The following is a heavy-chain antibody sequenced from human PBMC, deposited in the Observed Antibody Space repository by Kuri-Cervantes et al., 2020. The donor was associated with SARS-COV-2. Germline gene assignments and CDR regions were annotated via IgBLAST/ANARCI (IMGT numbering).Heavy chain of an antibody. Sequence: KISCKGSGYSFTSYWISWVRQAPGQGLEWMGGIIPIFGTANYAQKFQGRVTITADESTSTAYMELSSLRSKDTAVYYCARDQVSAAAGTGGSDYWGQGTLVTVSS. D-gene: IGHD6-13*01. CDR1: GYSFTSYW. J-gene: IGHJ4*02. CDR2: IIPIFGTA. CDR3: ARDQVSAAAGTGGSDY. V-gene: IGHV1-69*01.